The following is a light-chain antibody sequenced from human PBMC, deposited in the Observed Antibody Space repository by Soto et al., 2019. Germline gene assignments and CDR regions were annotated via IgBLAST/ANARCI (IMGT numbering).Light chain of an antibody. CDR1: SSDVGGYNY. Sequence: QSGLTQPASVSGSPGQSITISCTGTSSDVGGYNYVSWYQQHPGKAPKLMIYDVSNRPSGVSNRFSGSKSGNTASLTISGLQAEDEADYYCSSYTSSSILYVFGTGTKVTV. CDR3: SSYTSSSILYV. V-gene: IGLV2-14*01. J-gene: IGLJ1*01. CDR2: DVS.